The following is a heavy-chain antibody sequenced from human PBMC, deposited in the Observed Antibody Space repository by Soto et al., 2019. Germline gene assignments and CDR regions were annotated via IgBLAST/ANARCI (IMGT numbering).Heavy chain of an antibody. V-gene: IGHV4-30-4*08. CDR2: IYYSGST. J-gene: IGHJ1*01. CDR1: GGSIATNGYY. CDR3: ARDLDGLHDDNSGPYPRPG. Sequence: SETLSLTCTVSGGSIATNGYYWSWIRQHPGKGPEWIGNIYYSGSTYYNPSLKSRATMSIDTARNQFSLKVSSVTVADTAVYYCARDLDGLHDDNSGPYPRPGWGQGTLVTVSS. D-gene: IGHD3-22*01.